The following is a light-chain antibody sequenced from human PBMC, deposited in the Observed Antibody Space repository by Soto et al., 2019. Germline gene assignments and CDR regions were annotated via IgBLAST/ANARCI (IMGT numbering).Light chain of an antibody. CDR3: KQYNSYSST. V-gene: IGKV1-5*01. CDR2: DAS. Sequence: IEITQSPSTLSASVRDRVTITCRASQSIYNLCSWYHQIPGQTPKLLIYDASSLESGVPSRFSGSGSGTEFTLTISSLQPDDFATYYCKQYNSYSSTFGQETRMEI. CDR1: QSIYNL. J-gene: IGKJ5*01.